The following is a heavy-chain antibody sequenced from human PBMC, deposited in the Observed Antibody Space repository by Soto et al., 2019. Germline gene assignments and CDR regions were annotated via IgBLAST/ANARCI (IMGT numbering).Heavy chain of an antibody. CDR3: ARGIYVGSSGYYLDY. V-gene: IGHV4-39*01. Sequence: SETLSLTCTVSGGSIRSSSYYWGWIRQPPGKGLEWIVSRYDDGSTFYNPSLKSRVTISVDTSKNQFSLKLTSVTAADTAVYYCARGIYVGSSGYYLDYWGQGILVT. D-gene: IGHD3-22*01. CDR1: GGSIRSSSYY. CDR2: RYDDGST. J-gene: IGHJ4*02.